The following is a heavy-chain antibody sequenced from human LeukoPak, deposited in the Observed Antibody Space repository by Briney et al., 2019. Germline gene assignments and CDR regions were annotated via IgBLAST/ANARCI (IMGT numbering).Heavy chain of an antibody. CDR3: ARGGSDYYDSSGYYHDY. D-gene: IGHD3-22*01. J-gene: IGHJ4*02. Sequence: PGGSLRLSCAASGFTFDDYGMSWVRQAPGKGLEWVSGINWNGGSTGYADSVKGRFTISRDNAKNSLYLQMNSLRAEDTALYYCARGGSDYYDSSGYYHDYWGQGSLVTVSS. CDR1: GFTFDDYG. CDR2: INWNGGST. V-gene: IGHV3-20*04.